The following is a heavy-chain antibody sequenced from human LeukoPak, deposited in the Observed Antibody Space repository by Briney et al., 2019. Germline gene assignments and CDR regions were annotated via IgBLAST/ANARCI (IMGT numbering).Heavy chain of an antibody. J-gene: IGHJ6*03. Sequence: GGSLRLSCTASGFTFIKVWMSWVRQAPGKGLEWVSSISSSSSYIYYANSVKGRFTISRNNAKNSLYLQMNSLRAEDTAVYYCAREWTPDPDYYYYDYMDVWGKGTTVTISS. CDR3: AREWTPDPDYYYYDYMDV. CDR1: GFTFIKVW. D-gene: IGHD3/OR15-3a*01. V-gene: IGHV3-21*01. CDR2: ISSSSSYI.